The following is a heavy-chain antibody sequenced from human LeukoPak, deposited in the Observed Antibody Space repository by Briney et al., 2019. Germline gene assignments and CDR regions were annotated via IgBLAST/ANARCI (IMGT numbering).Heavy chain of an antibody. CDR1: GGSISSYY. CDR2: IYYSGST. Sequence: PSETLSLTCTVSGGSISSYYWSWIRQPPGKGLEWIGYIYYSGSTNYNPSLKSRVTISVDTSKNQFSLKLSSVTAADTAVYYCARDQGNPHSSSYYYDWYFDLWGRGTLVTVSS. J-gene: IGHJ2*01. V-gene: IGHV4-59*01. CDR3: ARDQGNPHSSSYYYDWYFDL. D-gene: IGHD3-22*01.